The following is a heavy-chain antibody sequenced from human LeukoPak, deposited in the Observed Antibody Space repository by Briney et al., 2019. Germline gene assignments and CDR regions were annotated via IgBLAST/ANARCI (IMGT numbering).Heavy chain of an antibody. J-gene: IGHJ2*01. CDR1: GYSFTDYW. V-gene: IGHV5-51*01. D-gene: IGHD3-16*01. CDR2: IYPGDSDT. Sequence: GESLQISCKGSGYSFTDYWIGWVRQMPGKGLEWMGIIYPGDSDTRYSPSFQGQVTISADKSISTAYLQWRSLKASDTAMYYCARRPGDVYWYLDLWGRGTLVTVSS. CDR3: ARRPGDVYWYLDL.